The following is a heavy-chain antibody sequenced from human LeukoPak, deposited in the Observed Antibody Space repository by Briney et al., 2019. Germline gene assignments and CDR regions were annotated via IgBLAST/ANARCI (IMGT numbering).Heavy chain of an antibody. CDR2: INPSGVDT. CDR1: GHSFSSYY. J-gene: IGHJ4*02. D-gene: IGHD6-13*01. CDR3: ARDKRSSSFDY. Sequence: ASVKVSCKASGHSFSSYYMHWVRQAPGQGLEWMGIINPSGVDTNYAEKFQGRVTMTRDTSISTAYMELSRLRSDDTAVYYCARDKRSSSFDYWGQGALVTVSS. V-gene: IGHV1-2*02.